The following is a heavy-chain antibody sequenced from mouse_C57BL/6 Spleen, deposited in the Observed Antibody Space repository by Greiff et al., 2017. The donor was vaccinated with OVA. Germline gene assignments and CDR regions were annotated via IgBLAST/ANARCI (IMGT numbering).Heavy chain of an antibody. V-gene: IGHV5-17*01. D-gene: IGHD2-3*01. J-gene: IGHJ4*01. CDR2: ISSGSSTI. Sequence: EVKLMESGGGLVKPGGSLKLSCAASGFTFSDYGMHWVRQAPEKGLEWVAYISSGSSTIYYAATVKGRFPISRDNAKNTLFLPMTSRRYEDTAMYDSARVDGYAMDYWGQGTSGTVSS. CDR1: GFTFSDYG. CDR3: ARVDGYAMDY.